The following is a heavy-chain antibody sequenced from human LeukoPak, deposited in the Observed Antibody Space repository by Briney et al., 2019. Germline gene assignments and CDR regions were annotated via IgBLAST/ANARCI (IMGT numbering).Heavy chain of an antibody. CDR3: ARGSSSWYYFDY. V-gene: IGHV3-33*01. J-gene: IGHJ4*02. D-gene: IGHD6-13*01. CDR1: GFIFSSFG. CDR2: IFYNGSNK. Sequence: GGSLRLSCAASGFIFSSFGMHWVRQAPGKGLEWVALIFYNGSNKNSADSVKGRFTISRDNSKNTLYLQLNSLRAEDTAVYYCARGSSSWYYFDYWGQGTLVTVSS.